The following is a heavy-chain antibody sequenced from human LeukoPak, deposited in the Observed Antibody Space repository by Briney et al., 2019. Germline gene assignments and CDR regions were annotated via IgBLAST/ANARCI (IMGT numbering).Heavy chain of an antibody. V-gene: IGHV1-69*13. J-gene: IGHJ4*02. CDR1: GGTFSSYA. CDR3: ARDWVQPERRGLLYYFDY. Sequence: SVKVSCKASGGTFSSYAISWVRQAPGQGLEWMGGIIPIFGTANYAQKFQGRVTITADESTSTAYMELSSLRSEDTAVYYCARDWVQPERRGLLYYFDYWGQGTLVTVSS. CDR2: IIPIFGTA. D-gene: IGHD1-1*01.